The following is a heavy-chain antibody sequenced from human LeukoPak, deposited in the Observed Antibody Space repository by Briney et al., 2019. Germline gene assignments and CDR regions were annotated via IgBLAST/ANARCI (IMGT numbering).Heavy chain of an antibody. J-gene: IGHJ5*02. CDR2: ISYSGST. CDR3: ARSEQQLVPNWFDP. D-gene: IGHD6-13*01. Sequence: PSETLSLTCTVSGGSISSSSYYWGWLRQPPGKGLEWIGSISYSGSTYYNPSLKSRVTILIDTSKNQFSLKLSSVTAADTAVYYCARSEQQLVPNWFDPWGQGTLVTVSS. V-gene: IGHV4-39*07. CDR1: GGSISSSSYY.